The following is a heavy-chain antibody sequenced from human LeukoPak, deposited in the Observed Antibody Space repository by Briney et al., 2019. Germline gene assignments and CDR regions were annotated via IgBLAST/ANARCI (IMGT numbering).Heavy chain of an antibody. D-gene: IGHD1-26*01. J-gene: IGHJ4*02. Sequence: GRSLRLSCAASGFTFSSYGMHWVRRAPGKGLEWVAVISYDGSNKYYADSVKGRFTISRDNSKNTLYLQMNSLRAEDTAVYYCAKGLVGATFDYWGQGTLVTVSS. CDR2: ISYDGSNK. CDR1: GFTFSSYG. V-gene: IGHV3-30*18. CDR3: AKGLVGATFDY.